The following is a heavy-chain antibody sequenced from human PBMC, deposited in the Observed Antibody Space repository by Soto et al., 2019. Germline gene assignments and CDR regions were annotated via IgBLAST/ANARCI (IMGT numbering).Heavy chain of an antibody. D-gene: IGHD2-15*01. Sequence: ASVKVSCKASGYTFTSYDINWVRQATGQGLEWMGWMNPNSGNTGYAQKFQGRVTMTRNTSISTAYMELSSLRSEDTAAYYCARGGYCSGGSCYMGAFDIWGQGTMVTVSS. CDR3: ARGGYCSGGSCYMGAFDI. CDR1: GYTFTSYD. J-gene: IGHJ3*02. V-gene: IGHV1-8*01. CDR2: MNPNSGNT.